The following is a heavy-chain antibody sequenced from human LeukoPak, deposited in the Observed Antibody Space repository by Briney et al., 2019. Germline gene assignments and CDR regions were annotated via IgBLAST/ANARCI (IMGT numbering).Heavy chain of an antibody. V-gene: IGHV3-48*03. CDR1: GFTFSSYE. D-gene: IGHD3-22*01. CDR3: ARDNYDSSGYYFD. CDR2: ISSSGSTT. J-gene: IGHJ4*02. Sequence: QPGWSLRFSCAAYGFTFSSYEMNWVRQAPWKGLEWVAYISSSGSTTHYADSVKGRFTISRDNAKKSLYLQMNSLRAEDTAVYYCARDNYDSSGYYFDWGQGTLVTVCS.